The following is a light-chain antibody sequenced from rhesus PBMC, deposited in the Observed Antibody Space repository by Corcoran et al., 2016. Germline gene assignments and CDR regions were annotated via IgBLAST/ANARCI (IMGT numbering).Light chain of an antibody. CDR2: AAS. J-gene: IGKJ2*01. CDR3: QQHNSNPYS. CDR1: QGISNW. V-gene: IGKV1-33*02. Sequence: DIQMTQSPSSLSASVGDRVTITCQASQGISNWLAWYQQKPGKAPKLLSYAASSLQSGGPSRFSGSGSWTEFTLPISSLQPEDFATYYCQQHNSNPYSVGQGTKVEIK.